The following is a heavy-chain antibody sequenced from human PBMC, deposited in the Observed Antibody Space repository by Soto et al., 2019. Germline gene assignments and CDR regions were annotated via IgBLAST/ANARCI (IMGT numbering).Heavy chain of an antibody. Sequence: PGGSLRLSCAASGFSFSTYAMNWVRQAPGKGLEWLSYITGSKGNIYYADSVKGRFTISRDNARNSLFLQLNSLRDDDTAVYYCARDGGADPFDYWGQGTLVTVSS. CDR1: GFSFSTYA. J-gene: IGHJ4*02. D-gene: IGHD1-26*01. CDR3: ARDGGADPFDY. CDR2: ITGSKGNI. V-gene: IGHV3-48*02.